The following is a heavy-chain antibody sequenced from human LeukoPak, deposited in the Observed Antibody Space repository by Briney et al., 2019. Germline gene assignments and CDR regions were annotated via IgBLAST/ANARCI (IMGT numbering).Heavy chain of an antibody. CDR3: TRLPSGDI. V-gene: IGHV3-66*01. Sequence: GGSLRLSCTASGYTVSSNYMTWVRQSPGKGLEWVSIIYSGGSTYYADSVKGRFTISRDHSKNTVYLQMNSLRAEDTAVYYCTRLPSGDIWGQGTMVTVSA. J-gene: IGHJ3*02. CDR2: IYSGGST. D-gene: IGHD1-26*01. CDR1: GYTVSSNY.